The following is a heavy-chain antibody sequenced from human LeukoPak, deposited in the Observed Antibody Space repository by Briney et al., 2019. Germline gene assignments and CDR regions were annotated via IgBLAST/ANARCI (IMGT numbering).Heavy chain of an antibody. CDR3: ARRGLGTTPYFDY. CDR2: IHYSGST. J-gene: IGHJ4*02. D-gene: IGHD4-17*01. V-gene: IGHV4-39*01. CDR1: GGSMSSSNYY. Sequence: PSETLSLTCIVSGGSMSSSNYYWGWIRQPPGRGLEWIGSIHYSGSTYYNPSLKSRVTISVDTSKNQFSLKLSSVTAADTAVYYCARRGLGTTPYFDYWGQETLVTVSS.